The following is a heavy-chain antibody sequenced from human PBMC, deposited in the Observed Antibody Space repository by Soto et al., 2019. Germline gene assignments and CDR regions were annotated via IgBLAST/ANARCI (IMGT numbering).Heavy chain of an antibody. Sequence: QVQLVQSGAEVKKPGSSVKVSCKASGGTFSSYAISWVRQAPGQGLEWMGGIIPIFGTANYAQKFQGRVTITADESTSTAYMELSSLRSEDTAVYYCAGQWELLNDHQSHYYSGMDVWGQGTTVTVSS. CDR3: AGQWELLNDHQSHYYSGMDV. CDR2: IIPIFGTA. CDR1: GGTFSSYA. D-gene: IGHD1-26*01. V-gene: IGHV1-69*01. J-gene: IGHJ6*02.